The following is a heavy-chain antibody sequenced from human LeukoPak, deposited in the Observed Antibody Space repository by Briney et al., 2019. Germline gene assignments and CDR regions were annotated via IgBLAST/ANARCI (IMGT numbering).Heavy chain of an antibody. CDR1: GGSISSGSYY. CDR2: IYDSGST. J-gene: IGHJ4*02. Sequence: PSETLSLTCSVSGGSISSGSYYWGWIRQPPGKGLEWIGYIYDSGSTNHNPSLKSRVTISVDTSKNQFSLKLSSVTTADTAVYYCVRGNGWYAYWGQGTLVTVSS. V-gene: IGHV4-61*01. D-gene: IGHD6-19*01. CDR3: VRGNGWYAY.